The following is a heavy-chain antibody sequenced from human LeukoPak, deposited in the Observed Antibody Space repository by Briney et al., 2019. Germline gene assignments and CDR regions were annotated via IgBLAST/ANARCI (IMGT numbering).Heavy chain of an antibody. V-gene: IGHV3-21*01. Sequence: GGSLRLSCAASGFTFSSYSMNWVRQAPGKGLEWVSSISSSSSYIYYADSVKGRFTISRDNAKNSLYLQMNSLRAEDTAVYYCARDRPGGYSNYERSYYGMDVWGQGTTVTVSS. CDR2: ISSSSSYI. D-gene: IGHD4-11*01. CDR1: GFTFSSYS. CDR3: ARDRPGGYSNYERSYYGMDV. J-gene: IGHJ6*02.